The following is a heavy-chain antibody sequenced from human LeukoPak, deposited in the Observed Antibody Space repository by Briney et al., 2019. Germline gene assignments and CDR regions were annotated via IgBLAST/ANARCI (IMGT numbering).Heavy chain of an antibody. D-gene: IGHD5-12*01. CDR3: ARDMGVVATGHYFDY. CDR1: GFTFSSYS. V-gene: IGHV3-21*01. J-gene: IGHJ4*02. Sequence: GGTLRLSCAASGFTFSSYSMNWVRQAPGKGLEWVSSISSSSSYIYYADSVKGRFTISRDNAKNSLYLQMNSLRAEDTAVYYCARDMGVVATGHYFDYWGQGTLVTVSS. CDR2: ISSSSSYI.